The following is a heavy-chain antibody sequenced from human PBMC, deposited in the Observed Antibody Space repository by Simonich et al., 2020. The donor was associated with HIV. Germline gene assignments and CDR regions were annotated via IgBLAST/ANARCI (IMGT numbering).Heavy chain of an antibody. Sequence: QVPLVQSGAEVKKPGSSVKVSCKASGGTFSSYVINWVRQAPGQGLEWMGGIIPMFATSNYAQKFQGRVTITADESTSTAYMELSSLRSEDTAVYYCARGGYSNPYYFDYWGQGTLVTVSS. CDR1: GGTFSSYV. CDR3: ARGGYSNPYYFDY. V-gene: IGHV1-69*13. CDR2: IIPMFATS. D-gene: IGHD5-12*01. J-gene: IGHJ4*02.